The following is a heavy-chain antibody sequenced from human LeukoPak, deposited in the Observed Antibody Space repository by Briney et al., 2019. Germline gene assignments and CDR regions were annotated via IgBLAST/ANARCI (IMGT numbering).Heavy chain of an antibody. CDR3: ARPLGYTGTGTYFGY. D-gene: IGHD3-10*01. CDR1: GFTFSSYE. J-gene: IGHJ4*02. CDR2: ISRGGDII. Sequence: GGSLRLSCEASGFTFSSYEMNWVRQAPGKGLEWVSYISRGGDIIHYADSVKGRFTISRDNAKNLLYLQMNSLRVEDTAVYYCARPLGYTGTGTYFGYWGQGALVTISS. V-gene: IGHV3-48*03.